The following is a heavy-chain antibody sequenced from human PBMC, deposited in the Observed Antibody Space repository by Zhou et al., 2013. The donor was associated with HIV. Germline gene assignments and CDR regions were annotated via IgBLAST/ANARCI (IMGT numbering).Heavy chain of an antibody. CDR2: INPNSGGT. J-gene: IGHJ2*01. CDR3: ARRPNWWEGYFDL. Sequence: QVQLVQSGAEVKKPGSSVKVSCKASGGTFSSYAISWVRQAPGQGLEWMGWINPNSGGTNYAQKFQGRVTMTRDTSISTAYMELSRLRSDDTAVYYCARRPNWWEGYFDLWGRGTLVTVSS. V-gene: IGHV1-2*02. D-gene: IGHD2-8*02. CDR1: GGTFSSYA.